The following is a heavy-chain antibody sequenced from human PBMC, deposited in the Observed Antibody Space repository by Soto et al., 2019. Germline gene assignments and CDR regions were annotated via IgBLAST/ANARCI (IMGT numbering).Heavy chain of an antibody. J-gene: IGHJ6*02. CDR1: GGTFSNSP. Sequence: QVQLVQSGAEVKKPGSSVKVSCKSSGGTFSNSPISWVRQAPGQGLEWVGGVIPVFRTANYAQKFQGRVTITPDESTRPAYMELSSLGSGDTAVYYCARSRFVVGVTEDYYGMDVWGQGTTVTVSS. CDR2: VIPVFRTA. V-gene: IGHV1-69*05. CDR3: ARSRFVVGVTEDYYGMDV. D-gene: IGHD2-15*01.